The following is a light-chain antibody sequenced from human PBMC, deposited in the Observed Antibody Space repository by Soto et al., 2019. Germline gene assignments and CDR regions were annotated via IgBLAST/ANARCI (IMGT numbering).Light chain of an antibody. CDR2: GAS. J-gene: IGKJ4*01. Sequence: EIVMTQSPATLSVSPGERATLSCRASQSVSSNLAWYQQKPGQAPRLLIYGASTRATCIPARFSGSGSGTEFTLTISSLQSEDFAVYYWQQYHNWPFTFGGGTKVEIK. CDR3: QQYHNWPFT. CDR1: QSVSSN. V-gene: IGKV3-15*01.